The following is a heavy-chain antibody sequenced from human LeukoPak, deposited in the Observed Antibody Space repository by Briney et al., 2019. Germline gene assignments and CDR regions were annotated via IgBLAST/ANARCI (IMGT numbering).Heavy chain of an antibody. V-gene: IGHV3-23*01. Sequence: QPGGSLRLSCAASGFTFSSYAMSWVRQAPGKGLEWVSAISGSGGSTYYADPVKGRFTISRDNSKNTLYLQMNSLRAEDTAVYYCAKVFGFVVGVNWFDPWGQGTLVTVSS. CDR1: GFTFSSYA. CDR3: AKVFGFVVGVNWFDP. D-gene: IGHD2-2*01. J-gene: IGHJ5*02. CDR2: ISGSGGST.